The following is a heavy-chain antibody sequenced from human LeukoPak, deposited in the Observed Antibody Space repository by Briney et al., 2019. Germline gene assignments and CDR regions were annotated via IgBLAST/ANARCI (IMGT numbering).Heavy chain of an antibody. CDR2: IIPIFGAA. D-gene: IGHD3-9*01. CDR3: ARNGYYDISPGYARLLY. CDR1: GGTFSKYA. J-gene: IGHJ4*02. Sequence: GASVKVSFKGSGGTFSKYACSWLRQAPGQGLEWMGGIIPIFGAANYAQRFQGRVTITADESTSTAYMELSSLTSEDTAIYYCARNGYYDISPGYARLLYWGQGTLVTVSS. V-gene: IGHV1-69*01.